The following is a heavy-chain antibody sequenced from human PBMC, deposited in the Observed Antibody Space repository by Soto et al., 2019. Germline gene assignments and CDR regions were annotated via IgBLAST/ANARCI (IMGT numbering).Heavy chain of an antibody. V-gene: IGHV3-74*01. CDR3: AGGDYAGAGTFYLTDH. CDR2: INGDGKTT. J-gene: IGHJ4*02. D-gene: IGHD3-10*01. Sequence: EVQLVESGGGLVQPGGSLRLSCTASGLTFNNYWMHWVRKAPGKGPVWVSRINGDGKTTTYADSVRGRFTISRDNAKNTVYLQMNSLRAEDTAVYYCAGGDYAGAGTFYLTDHWGQGSLVTVSS. CDR1: GLTFNNYW.